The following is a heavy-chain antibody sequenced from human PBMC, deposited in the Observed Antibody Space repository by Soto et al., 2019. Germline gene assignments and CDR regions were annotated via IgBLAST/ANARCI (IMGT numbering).Heavy chain of an antibody. Sequence: GGSLRLSCAASGFTFSSYAMSWVRQAPGKGLEWVSAISGSGGSTYYADSVKGRFTISRDNSKNTLYLQMNSLRAEDTAVYYCAKDLPFALDYYESSPSSNPIHYWGQGTLVTVSS. CDR3: AKDLPFALDYYESSPSSNPIHY. CDR2: ISGSGGST. D-gene: IGHD3-22*01. CDR1: GFTFSSYA. V-gene: IGHV3-23*01. J-gene: IGHJ4*02.